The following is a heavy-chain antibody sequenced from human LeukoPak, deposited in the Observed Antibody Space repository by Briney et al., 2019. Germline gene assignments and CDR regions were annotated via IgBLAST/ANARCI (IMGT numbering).Heavy chain of an antibody. CDR3: ARVGLRDGYNY. J-gene: IGHJ4*02. Sequence: ASVKVSCKASGGTFSSYAISWVRQAPGQGLEWMGWIGAYNGNTNYAQKLQGRVTMTTDTSTSTAYMELRSLRSDDTAVYYCARVGLRDGYNYWGQGTLVTVSS. CDR1: GGTFSSYA. D-gene: IGHD5-24*01. CDR2: IGAYNGNT. V-gene: IGHV1-18*01.